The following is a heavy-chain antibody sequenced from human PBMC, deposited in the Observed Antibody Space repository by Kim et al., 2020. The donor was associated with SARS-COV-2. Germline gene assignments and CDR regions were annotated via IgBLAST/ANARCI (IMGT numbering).Heavy chain of an antibody. Sequence: SVKVSCKASGGTFSSYTISWVRQAPGQGLEWMGRIIPILGIANYAQKFQGRVTITADKSTSTAYMELSSLRSEDTAVYYCAWRVGGLSGFDYWGQGTLVTVSS. V-gene: IGHV1-69*02. CDR2: IIPILGIA. D-gene: IGHD3-3*01. CDR1: GGTFSSYT. CDR3: AWRVGGLSGFDY. J-gene: IGHJ4*02.